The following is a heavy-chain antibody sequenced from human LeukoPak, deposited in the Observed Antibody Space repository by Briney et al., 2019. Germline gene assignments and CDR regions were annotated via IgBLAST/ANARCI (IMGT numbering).Heavy chain of an antibody. V-gene: IGHV4-61*02. CDR2: IYTSGST. J-gene: IGHJ5*02. D-gene: IGHD6-13*01. CDR1: GGSISSGSYY. Sequence: SSETLSLTCTVSGGSISSGSYYWSWIRQPAGKGLEWIGRIYTSGSTNYNPSLKSRVTISVDTSKNQFSLKLSSVTAADTAVYYCARELGSSWYWWFDPWGQGTLVTVSS. CDR3: ARELGSSWYWWFDP.